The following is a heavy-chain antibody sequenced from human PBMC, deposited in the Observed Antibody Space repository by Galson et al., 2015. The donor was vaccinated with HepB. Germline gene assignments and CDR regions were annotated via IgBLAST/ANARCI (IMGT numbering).Heavy chain of an antibody. J-gene: IGHJ6*02. V-gene: IGHV3-30*03. CDR1: GFSFTNYG. Sequence: SLRLSCAASGFSFTNYGMHWVRQALGKGLEWVALISHDGSHKYYANSVKGRFTTSRDNSKNTLYLQMNSLRAEDTAVYYCARPNNYDILTGGMDVWGQGTTVTVSS. D-gene: IGHD3-9*01. CDR3: ARPNNYDILTGGMDV. CDR2: ISHDGSHK.